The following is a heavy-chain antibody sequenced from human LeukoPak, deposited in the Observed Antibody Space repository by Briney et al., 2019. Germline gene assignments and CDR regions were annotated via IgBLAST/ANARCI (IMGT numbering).Heavy chain of an antibody. J-gene: IGHJ6*02. CDR1: GFTFSSYA. V-gene: IGHV3-23*01. CDR2: ISGSGGST. D-gene: IGHD2-8*01. CDR3: AKDSSDIVLMVYAVVYGMDV. Sequence: PGGSLRLSCAASGFTFSSYAMSWVRQAPGKGLEWVPAISGSGGSTYYADSVKGRFTISRDNSKNTLYLQMNSLRAEDTAVYYCAKDSSDIVLMVYAVVYGMDVWGQGTTVTVSS.